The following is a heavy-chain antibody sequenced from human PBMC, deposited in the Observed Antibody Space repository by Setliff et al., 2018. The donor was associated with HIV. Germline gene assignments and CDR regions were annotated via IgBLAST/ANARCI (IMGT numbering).Heavy chain of an antibody. CDR3: AREGAFVWGTYRYQGFDH. J-gene: IGHJ4*02. V-gene: IGHV1-3*01. CDR1: GYIFSNFA. D-gene: IGHD3-16*02. Sequence: ASVKVSCKASGYIFSNFAMHWVRQVPGPRLEWMGWINAGDGNTKYSRNIQGRVSITRDTSATTVYMELSRLRSEDTAVYYCAREGAFVWGTYRYQGFDHWGQGTLVTVSS. CDR2: INAGDGNT.